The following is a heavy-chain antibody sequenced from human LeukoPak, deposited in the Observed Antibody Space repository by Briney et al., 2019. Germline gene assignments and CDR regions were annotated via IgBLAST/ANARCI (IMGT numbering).Heavy chain of an antibody. J-gene: IGHJ3*02. CDR1: GGSISSYY. CDR3: AGDGGGRGRYYDFWSAHGAFDI. D-gene: IGHD3-3*01. CDR2: IYYSGST. V-gene: IGHV4-59*01. Sequence: SETLSLTCTVSGGSISSYYWSWIRQPPGKGLEWIGYIYYSGSTNYNPSLKSRVTISVDTSKNQFSLKLSSVTAADTAVYYCAGDGGGRGRYYDFWSAHGAFDIWGQGTMVTVSS.